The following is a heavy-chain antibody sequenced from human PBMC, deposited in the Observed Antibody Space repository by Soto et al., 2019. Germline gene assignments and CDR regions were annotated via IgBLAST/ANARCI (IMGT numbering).Heavy chain of an antibody. V-gene: IGHV1-18*01. J-gene: IGHJ4*02. CDR1: GYTFTSYG. D-gene: IGHD1-26*01. CDR3: ARVRDIWSYYGAWYFDY. CDR2: ISAYNGNT. Sequence: QVQLVQSGAEVKKPGASVKVSCKASGYTFTSYGISWVRQAPGQGLEWMGWISAYNGNTNYAQKLQGRVTMTTGTSTSTAYMELRSLRSDDTAVYYCARVRDIWSYYGAWYFDYWGQGTLVTVSS.